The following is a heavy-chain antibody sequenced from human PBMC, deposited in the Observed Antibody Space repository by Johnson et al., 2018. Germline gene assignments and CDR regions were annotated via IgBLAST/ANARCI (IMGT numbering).Heavy chain of an antibody. V-gene: IGHV3-66*02. J-gene: IGHJ1*01. D-gene: IGHD3-22*01. CDR2: IYRGGST. CDR3: ARGDYYDSRGQH. CDR1: GFTVSSNY. Sequence: VQLVESGGGLVQPGGSLRLSCAASGFTVSSNYMSWVRQAPGKGLEWVSVIYRGGSTYYAPSVKGRFTISRDNSKNTLYLQMKSLRGEDTAVYYCARGDYYDSRGQHWGQGTLVTVSS.